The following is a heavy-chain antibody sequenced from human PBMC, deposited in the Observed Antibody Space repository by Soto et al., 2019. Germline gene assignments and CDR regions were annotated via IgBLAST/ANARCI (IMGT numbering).Heavy chain of an antibody. CDR1: GYAFTSYG. D-gene: IGHD2-21*02. J-gene: IGHJ3*02. CDR2: ISAYNGNT. Sequence: ASVKVSCKASGYAFTSYGISWVRQAPGQGLEWMGWISAYNGNTNYAQKLQGRVTMTTDTSTSTAYMELRSLRSDDTAVYYCARGAYCGGDCYHEYNIWGQGTMVTVSS. V-gene: IGHV1-18*01. CDR3: ARGAYCGGDCYHEYNI.